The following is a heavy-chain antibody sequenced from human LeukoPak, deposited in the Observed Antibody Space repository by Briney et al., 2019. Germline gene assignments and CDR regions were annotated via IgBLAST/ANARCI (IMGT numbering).Heavy chain of an antibody. CDR2: IYYSGST. D-gene: IGHD1-26*01. CDR3: ARGGLGGAGDY. V-gene: IGHV4-39*07. CDR1: GGSISSSSYY. J-gene: IGHJ4*02. Sequence: SETLSLTCTVSGGSISSSSYYWGWIRQPPGKGLEWIGSIYYSGSTYYNPSLKSRVTISVDTSKNQFSLKLSSVTAADTAVYYCARGGLGGAGDYWGQGTLVTVSS.